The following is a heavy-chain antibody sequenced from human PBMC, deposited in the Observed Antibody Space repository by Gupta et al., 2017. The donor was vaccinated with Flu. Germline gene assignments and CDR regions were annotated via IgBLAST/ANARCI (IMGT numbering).Heavy chain of an antibody. Sequence: VSCKTSGYTFVDYDLNWMRQSPGRGLEWLGWMSPDSGDIVYAQKFRGRVTMTWDTSISTGYMELSSLRSDDTAVYYCARQLGKGNFWGQGTLVTVSS. CDR3: ARQLGKGNF. J-gene: IGHJ4*02. D-gene: IGHD6-13*01. V-gene: IGHV1-8*01. CDR2: MSPDSGDI. CDR1: GYTFVDYD.